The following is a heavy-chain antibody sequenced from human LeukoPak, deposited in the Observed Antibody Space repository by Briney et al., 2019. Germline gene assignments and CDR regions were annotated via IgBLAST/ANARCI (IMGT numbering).Heavy chain of an antibody. CDR2: ISGRGDSA. CDR1: GLNFKFYA. CDR3: ASKYSSGWDFDY. D-gene: IGHD6-19*01. V-gene: IGHV3-23*01. J-gene: IGHJ4*02. Sequence: GGSLRLSCAVSGLNFKFYAMSWVRQAPGKGLEWVSGISGRGDSADYADSVKGRFTISRDNAKNSVYLQMNSLRAEDTAIYYCASKYSSGWDFDYWGQGTLVTVSS.